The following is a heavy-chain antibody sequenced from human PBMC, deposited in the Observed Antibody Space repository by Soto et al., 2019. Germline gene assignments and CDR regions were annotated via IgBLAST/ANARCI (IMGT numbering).Heavy chain of an antibody. V-gene: IGHV6-1*01. CDR1: GDSVSSNSAT. CDR2: TYYRSQWYY. Sequence: SQTLSLPCAISGDSVSSNSATWSWIRQSPSRGIEWLGRTYYRSQWYYDYAVSVKSRISINPDTSKNQFSLQLDSLTPEDTAVYFCVRLIGNSWLDQWGQGTLVTVSS. CDR3: VRLIGNSWLDQ. J-gene: IGHJ4*02. D-gene: IGHD2-15*01.